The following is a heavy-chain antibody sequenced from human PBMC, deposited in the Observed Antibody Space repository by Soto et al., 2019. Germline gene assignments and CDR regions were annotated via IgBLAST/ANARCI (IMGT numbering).Heavy chain of an antibody. Sequence: QLQLQESGPGLVKPSETLSLTCTVSGGSISSSSYYWGWIRQPPGKGLEWIGSIYYSGSTYNNPSLKSRVTISVDTSKNQCSLKLSSVTAADTAVYYCAKYSSSWLYYFDYWGQGTLVTVSS. D-gene: IGHD6-13*01. CDR1: GGSISSSSYY. J-gene: IGHJ4*02. CDR2: IYYSGST. CDR3: AKYSSSWLYYFDY. V-gene: IGHV4-39*01.